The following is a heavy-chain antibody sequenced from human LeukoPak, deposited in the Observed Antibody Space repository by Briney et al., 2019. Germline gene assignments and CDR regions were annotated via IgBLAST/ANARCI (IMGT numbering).Heavy chain of an antibody. CDR1: GFTFSNAR. CDR3: ATDFYDST. D-gene: IGHD3-22*01. V-gene: IGHV3-15*07. CDR2: IRSNSDGGTT. Sequence: GGSLRLSCATSGFTFSNARMNWVRQAPGKGLEWVGRIRSNSDGGTTDYAASVKGRFTLSRDDSKTTLYLQMNSLQTEDTAVYYCATDFYDSTWGQGTLVTVSS. J-gene: IGHJ5*02.